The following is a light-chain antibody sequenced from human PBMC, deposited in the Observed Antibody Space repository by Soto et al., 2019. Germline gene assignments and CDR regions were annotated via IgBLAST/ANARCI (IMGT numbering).Light chain of an antibody. V-gene: IGKV3-20*01. CDR2: ATS. CDR1: QSLSSNY. J-gene: IGKJ2*01. CDR3: QQCGSSPYT. Sequence: DITLTQSPGTLSLSPGQRATLSCRASQSLSSNYLAWYHQKPAQAPRLLIYATSKRATDIPDRFTGSGSETDFTLTINGLEPGDSAVYFCQQCGSSPYTFGQGTKVEIK.